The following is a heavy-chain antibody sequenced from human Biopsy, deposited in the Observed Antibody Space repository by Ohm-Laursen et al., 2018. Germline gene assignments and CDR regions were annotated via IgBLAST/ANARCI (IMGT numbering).Heavy chain of an antibody. CDR2: ISWSSGTI. CDR1: GFRFDDYA. CDR3: VKSAYSNGFWEASDY. V-gene: IGHV3-9*01. D-gene: IGHD3-16*01. J-gene: IGHJ4*02. Sequence: SLRLSCAASGFRFDDYAMQWVRQAPGKGLEWVSGISWSSGTIGYADSVKGRFTVSRDNAKNSLFLQMNSLRVEDTALYYCVKSAYSNGFWEASDYWGQGTLVTVSS.